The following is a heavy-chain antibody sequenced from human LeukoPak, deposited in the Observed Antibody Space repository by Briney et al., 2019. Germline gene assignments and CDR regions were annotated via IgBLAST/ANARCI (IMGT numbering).Heavy chain of an antibody. CDR1: GGSISSSSYY. V-gene: IGHV4-39*01. D-gene: IGHD3-3*01. Sequence: PSQTLSLTCTVSGGSISSSSYYWGWIRQPPGKGLEWIGSIYYSGSTYYNPSLKSRVTISVDTSKNQFSLKLSSVTAADTAVYYCARFHRYYAYYFDYWGQGTLVTVSS. J-gene: IGHJ4*02. CDR2: IYYSGST. CDR3: ARFHRYYAYYFDY.